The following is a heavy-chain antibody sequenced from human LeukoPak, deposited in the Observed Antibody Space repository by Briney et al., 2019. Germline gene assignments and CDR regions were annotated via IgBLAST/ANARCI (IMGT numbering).Heavy chain of an antibody. V-gene: IGHV3-11*04. CDR3: ARQYYDILTGYYYMDV. Sequence: KPGGSLRLSCAASGFTFSDYYMSWIRQAPGKGLEWVSYISSSGSTIYYADSVKGRFTISRDNAKNSLYLQMNSLRAEDPAVYYCARQYYDILTGYYYMDVWGKGTTVTVSS. J-gene: IGHJ6*03. CDR1: GFTFSDYY. CDR2: ISSSGSTI. D-gene: IGHD3-9*01.